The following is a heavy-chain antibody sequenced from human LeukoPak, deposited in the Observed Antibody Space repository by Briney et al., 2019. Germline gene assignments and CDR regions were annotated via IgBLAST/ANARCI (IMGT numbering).Heavy chain of an antibody. CDR3: AREIYYYYMDV. Sequence: PSETLSLTCTVSGGSISSYYWSWIRQPPGKGLEWIGCIYYGGSTNYNPSLKSRVTISVDTSKNHFSLKLSSVTAADTAVYYCAREIYYYYMDVWGKGTTVTVSS. V-gene: IGHV4-59*01. CDR1: GGSISSYY. CDR2: IYYGGST. J-gene: IGHJ6*03.